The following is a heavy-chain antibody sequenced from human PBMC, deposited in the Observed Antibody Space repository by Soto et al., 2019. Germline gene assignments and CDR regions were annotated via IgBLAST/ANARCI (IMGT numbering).Heavy chain of an antibody. J-gene: IGHJ4*02. Sequence: GGSLRLSCAASGFTFSNYAMNWVRQAPGKGLEWVSAISGSGGSTYYADSVKGRFTISRDNSKNTLYLQMNSLRAADAAVYYCARQRTTVVTQAYFDHWGQGTLVTVSS. D-gene: IGHD4-17*01. CDR3: ARQRTTVVTQAYFDH. V-gene: IGHV3-23*01. CDR1: GFTFSNYA. CDR2: ISGSGGST.